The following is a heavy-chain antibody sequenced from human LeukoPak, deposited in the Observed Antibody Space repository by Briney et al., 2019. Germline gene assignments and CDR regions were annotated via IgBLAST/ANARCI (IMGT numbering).Heavy chain of an antibody. J-gene: IGHJ4*02. Sequence: GRSLRLSCVASGFTFSSYGMHWVRQAPGKGLEWVAVIWYDGSNKYYADSVKGRFTISRDNSKNTLYLQMNSLRAEDTAVYYCAKDHGYRGFGELAAQYFDYWGQGTLVTVSS. CDR2: IWYDGSNK. D-gene: IGHD3-10*01. V-gene: IGHV3-33*06. CDR3: AKDHGYRGFGELAAQYFDY. CDR1: GFTFSSYG.